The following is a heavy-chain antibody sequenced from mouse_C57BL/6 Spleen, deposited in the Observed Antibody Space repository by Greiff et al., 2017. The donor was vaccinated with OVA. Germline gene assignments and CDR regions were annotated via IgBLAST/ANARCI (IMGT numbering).Heavy chain of an antibody. V-gene: IGHV1-59*01. CDR1: GYTFTSYW. CDR2: IDPSDSYT. J-gene: IGHJ2*01. Sequence: QVQLQQPGAELVRPGTSVKLSCKASGYTFTSYWMHWVKQRPGQGLEWIGVIDPSDSYTNYNQKFKGKATLTVDTSSSTAYMQLSSLTSEDSAVYYCARGSLLRQGAYWGQGTTLTVSS. CDR3: ARGSLLRQGAY. D-gene: IGHD1-1*01.